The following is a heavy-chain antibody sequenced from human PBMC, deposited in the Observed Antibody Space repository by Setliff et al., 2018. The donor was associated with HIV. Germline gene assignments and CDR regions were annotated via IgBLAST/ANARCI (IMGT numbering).Heavy chain of an antibody. Sequence: ASVKVSCKASGYTFTRSDINWVRQAMGHGLEWMGWVNPKSGDAGHTQKFQDRLTITRNTSTNTVYMELGGLTPEDTAVYFCARSGPRDYDYWNNQPRRYFDLWGPETLLVTVSS. D-gene: IGHD3-16*01. J-gene: IGHJ2*01. CDR2: VNPKSGDA. CDR3: ARSGPRDYDYWNNQPRRYFDL. CDR1: GYTFTRSD. V-gene: IGHV1-8*03.